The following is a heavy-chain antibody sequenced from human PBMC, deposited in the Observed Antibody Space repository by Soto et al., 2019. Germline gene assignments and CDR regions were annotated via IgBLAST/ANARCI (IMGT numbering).Heavy chain of an antibody. V-gene: IGHV4-4*07. CDR2: IYYTGIT. CDR1: GGSLSNYN. Sequence: PSETLSLTCTVSGGSLSNYNWNWIRQSAGKGLEWIGRIYYTGITSYNPSLKSRVTMSVDTLNNQISLKLSSVTAADTAIYYCARERTYQLSGGDALDIWGLGTMVTVSS. CDR3: ARERTYQLSGGDALDI. J-gene: IGHJ3*02. D-gene: IGHD2-2*01.